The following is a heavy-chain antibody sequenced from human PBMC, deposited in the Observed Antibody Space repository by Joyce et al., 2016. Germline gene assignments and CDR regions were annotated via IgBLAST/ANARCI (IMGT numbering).Heavy chain of an antibody. CDR1: GLTFSYYA. V-gene: IGHV3-23*01. D-gene: IGHD3-22*01. Sequence: EVQLLESGGGLVQPGGSLRLSCAASGLTFSYYAMSWVRQAPGKGLEWVSGISGSGSSTYYADSVNGRFTISRDNSKNTLYLQMSSLRAEDTAVYYCARPLGTGRGWLSRGLDYWGQGTLVTVSS. CDR2: ISGSGSST. CDR3: ARPLGTGRGWLSRGLDY. J-gene: IGHJ4*02.